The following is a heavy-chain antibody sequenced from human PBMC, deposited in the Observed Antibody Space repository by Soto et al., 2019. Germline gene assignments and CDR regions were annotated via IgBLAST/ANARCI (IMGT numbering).Heavy chain of an antibody. CDR3: ARDLCGPFDY. D-gene: IGHD6-25*01. CDR2: INSDGSST. CDR1: GFTFSNYW. Sequence: GGSLRLSCAASGFTFSNYWMHWVRQGPGEGLVWVSHINSDGSSTNYADSVRGRFIISRDNAENTLYLQMNSLRAEDTAVYYCARDLCGPFDYWGQGT. V-gene: IGHV3-74*01. J-gene: IGHJ4*02.